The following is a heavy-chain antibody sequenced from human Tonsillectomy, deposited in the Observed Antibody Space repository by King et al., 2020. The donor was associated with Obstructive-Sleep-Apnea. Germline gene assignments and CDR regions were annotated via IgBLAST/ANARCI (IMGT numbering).Heavy chain of an antibody. J-gene: IGHJ6*02. Sequence: VQLVESGGGVVQPGRSLRLSCAASGFTFSSYTMHWVRQAPGKGLEWVTLISNDGNFKDYLDSVKGRFTISRDNSRNTLYLQMNSLRAEDTAVYYCFAADFGMDVWGQGTTVTVSS. CDR1: GFTFSSYT. CDR2: ISNDGNFK. CDR3: FAADFGMDV. D-gene: IGHD6-13*01. V-gene: IGHV3-30-3*01.